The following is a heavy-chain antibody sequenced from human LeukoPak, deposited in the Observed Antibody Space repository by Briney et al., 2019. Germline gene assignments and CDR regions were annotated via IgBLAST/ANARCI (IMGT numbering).Heavy chain of an antibody. J-gene: IGHJ6*03. D-gene: IGHD2-15*01. CDR2: INPNSGGT. V-gene: IGHV1-2*02. CDR3: ARDPSPFRGGYYYMDV. CDR1: GYTFTGYY. Sequence: ASVKLSCKASGYTFTGYYMHWVRQAPGQGLEWMGWINPNSGGTNYAQKFQGRVTMTRDTSISTAYMELSRLRSADTAVYYCARDPSPFRGGYYYMDVWGKGTTVTVSS.